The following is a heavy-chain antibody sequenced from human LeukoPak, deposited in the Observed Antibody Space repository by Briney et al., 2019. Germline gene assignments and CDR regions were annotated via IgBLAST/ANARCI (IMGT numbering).Heavy chain of an antibody. V-gene: IGHV4-39*01. J-gene: IGHJ4*02. CDR3: ARQTYYYGSGSYYISSLYYFDY. CDR2: IYYSGST. D-gene: IGHD3-10*01. Sequence: PSETLSLTCAVYGGSFSGYYWGWIRQPPGKGLEWIGSIYYSGSTYYNPSLKSRVTISVGTSKNQFSLKLSSVTAADTAVYYCARQTYYYGSGSYYISSLYYFDYWGQGTLVTVSS. CDR1: GGSFSGYY.